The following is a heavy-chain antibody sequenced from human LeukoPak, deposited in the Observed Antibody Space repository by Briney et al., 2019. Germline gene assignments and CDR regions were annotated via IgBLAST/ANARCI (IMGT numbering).Heavy chain of an antibody. D-gene: IGHD3-10*02. CDR2: IYHSGST. J-gene: IGHJ4*02. CDR1: GYSITSGYY. CDR3: ARGLFGESYDY. Sequence: SQTLSLTCAVSGYSITSGYYWGWIRQPPGKGLEWIGSIYHSGSTYYNPSLKSRVTISVDTSKNQFSLKLSSVTAADTAVYYCARGLFGESYDYWGQGTLVTVSS. V-gene: IGHV4-38-2*01.